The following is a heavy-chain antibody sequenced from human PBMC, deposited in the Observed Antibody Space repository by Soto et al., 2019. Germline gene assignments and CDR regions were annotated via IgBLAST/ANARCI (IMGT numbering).Heavy chain of an antibody. J-gene: IGHJ4*02. CDR3: AADITSVVVANTFDY. CDR2: IVVGSGNT. CDR1: GFTFTSSA. V-gene: IGHV1-58*01. Sequence: PVKVSCKASGFTFTSSAVQWVRQARGQRLEWIGWIVVGSGNTNYAQKFQERVTITRDMSTSTAYMELSSLRSEDTAVYYCAADITSVVVANTFDYWGQGTLVTVSS. D-gene: IGHD2-15*01.